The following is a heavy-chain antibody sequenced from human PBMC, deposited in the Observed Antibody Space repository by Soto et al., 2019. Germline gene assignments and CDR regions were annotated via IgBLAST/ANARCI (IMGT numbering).Heavy chain of an antibody. CDR2: IKQDGSEK. V-gene: IGHV3-7*04. CDR3: ARDYKSRYYDSSETFDY. Sequence: TVVPQRLPRTAAELPFVGLGGSWVLQTQGKGLEWVANIKQDGSEKYYVDSVKGRFTISRDNAKNSLYLQMNSLRAEDTAVYYCARDYKSRYYDSSETFDYWGQGTLVTVSS. J-gene: IGHJ4*02. D-gene: IGHD3-22*01. CDR1: ELPFVGLG.